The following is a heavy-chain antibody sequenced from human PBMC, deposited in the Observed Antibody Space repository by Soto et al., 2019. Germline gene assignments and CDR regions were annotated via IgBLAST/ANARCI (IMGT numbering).Heavy chain of an antibody. J-gene: IGHJ5*02. CDR1: DVSTSNFF. Sequence: SETLSLTCTVSDVSTSNFFWKWFRQPPGKGLEWIGNIHSSGTTNYNPSLKSRVTISVDTSKNQFSLKLSSVTAADTAVYYCARVPGPWGQGTLVTVSS. V-gene: IGHV4-59*12. CDR2: IHSSGTT. D-gene: IGHD3-10*01. CDR3: ARVPGP.